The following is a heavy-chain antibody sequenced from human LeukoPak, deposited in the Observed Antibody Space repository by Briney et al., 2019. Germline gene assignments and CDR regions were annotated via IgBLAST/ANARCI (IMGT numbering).Heavy chain of an antibody. J-gene: IGHJ6*03. V-gene: IGHV4-59*01. CDR1: GGSISSYY. Sequence: SETLSLTCTVSGGSISSYYWSWIRQPPGKGLEWIGYIYYSGSTNYNPSLKSRVTISVDTSKNQFSLKLSSVTAADTAVYYCAKSDFYYYYMDVWGKGTTVTISS. CDR2: IYYSGST. CDR3: AKSDFYYYYMDV. D-gene: IGHD3-3*01.